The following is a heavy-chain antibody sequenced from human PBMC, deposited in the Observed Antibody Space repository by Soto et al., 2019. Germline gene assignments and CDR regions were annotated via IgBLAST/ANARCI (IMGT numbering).Heavy chain of an antibody. D-gene: IGHD2-21*01. V-gene: IGHV4-30-2*01. J-gene: IGHJ5*02. Sequence: PSETLSLTCTVSGGSISGGYSWGWIRQPPGQGLEWIGYMYHSGNTYYNPSLKGRVTISLDHSRNQFSLSLNSVTAADTAVYFRASSKYDVVAGSVWFDPWGQGTLVTVSS. CDR1: GGSISGGYS. CDR3: ASSKYDVVAGSVWFDP. CDR2: MYHSGNT.